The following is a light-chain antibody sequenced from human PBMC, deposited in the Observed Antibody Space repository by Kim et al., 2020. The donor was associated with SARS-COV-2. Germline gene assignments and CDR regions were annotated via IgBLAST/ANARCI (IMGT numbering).Light chain of an antibody. CDR1: QDIRNL. CDR3: KHFDSLPYI. Sequence: GSVGDRGTITSQASQDIRNLLNWFQHKPGKAPKLLIYDASTLGEGVPSRFSGSGSGTDFTFTISSLQPEDIATYYCKHFDSLPYIFGQGTKLE. CDR2: DAS. J-gene: IGKJ2*01. V-gene: IGKV1-33*01.